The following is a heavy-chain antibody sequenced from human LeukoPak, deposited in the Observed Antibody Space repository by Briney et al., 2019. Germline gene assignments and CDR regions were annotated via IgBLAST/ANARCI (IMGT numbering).Heavy chain of an antibody. V-gene: IGHV5-51*01. Sequence: GESLKISCKRPGNSFTSYWIGWVRQMPGKGLEWMGIIYPGDSDTRYSPSFQGQVTISADKSISTAYLQWSSLKASDTAMYYCARQELLWFGGLNWFDPWGQGTLVTVSS. CDR2: IYPGDSDT. J-gene: IGHJ5*02. CDR3: ARQELLWFGGLNWFDP. CDR1: GNSFTSYW. D-gene: IGHD3-10*01.